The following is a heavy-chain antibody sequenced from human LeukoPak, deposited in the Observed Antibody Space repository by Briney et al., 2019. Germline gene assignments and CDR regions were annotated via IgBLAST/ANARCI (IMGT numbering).Heavy chain of an antibody. V-gene: IGHV3-11*04. J-gene: IGHJ4*02. Sequence: GGSLRLSCAASGFTFSDFYMSWIRQAPGKGLEWVSYISSSGSTKYYADSVKGRFTISRDNAKNSLYLQMNSLRAEDTAVYYCVRVNTYYYDSSPSWGQGTLVIVSS. D-gene: IGHD3-22*01. CDR2: ISSSGSTK. CDR3: VRVNTYYYDSSPS. CDR1: GFTFSDFY.